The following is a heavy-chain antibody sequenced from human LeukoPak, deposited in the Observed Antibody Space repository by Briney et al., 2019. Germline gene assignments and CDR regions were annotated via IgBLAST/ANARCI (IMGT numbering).Heavy chain of an antibody. Sequence: GGSLTLSCAVSGFTFSTYTMNCVRQAPGKGLDWVSYISSRRSTILYTDSVKGRFTISRDNANNSLYLQMDSLRDEDTAVYYCARGRRHRSSWYRELWGEGSLVRVS. CDR2: ISSRRSTI. CDR3: ARGRRHRSSWYREL. J-gene: IGHJ4*02. V-gene: IGHV3-48*02. CDR1: GFTFSTYT. D-gene: IGHD6-13*01.